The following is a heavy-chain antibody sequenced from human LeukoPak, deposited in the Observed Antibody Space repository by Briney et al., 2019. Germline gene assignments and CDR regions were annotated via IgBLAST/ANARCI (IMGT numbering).Heavy chain of an antibody. D-gene: IGHD2-2*02. J-gene: IGHJ4*02. V-gene: IGHV1-2*02. CDR3: ARDVTDIVVVPAAIGEYRYYFVY. CDR1: GYTFTGYY. CDR2: INPNSGGT. Sequence: ASVTVSCKASGYTFTGYYMHWVRQAPGQGLEWMGWINPNSGGTNYAQKFQGRVTMTRDTSISTAYMELSRLRSDDTAVYYCARDVTDIVVVPAAIGEYRYYFVYCGQGTLVTVSS.